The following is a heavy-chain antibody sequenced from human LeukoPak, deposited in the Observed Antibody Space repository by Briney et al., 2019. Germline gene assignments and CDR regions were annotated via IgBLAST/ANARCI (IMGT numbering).Heavy chain of an antibody. Sequence: GGSLRLSCAASGFTFSSYAMSWVRQAPGKGLEWVSGISGRGDNTYYADSVKGRFTISRDNSKNTLYVQVNSLGTEDTAAYYCAKGSYYDSSGSFYFDYWGQGTLVTVSS. CDR2: ISGRGDNT. D-gene: IGHD3-22*01. V-gene: IGHV3-23*01. CDR1: GFTFSSYA. CDR3: AKGSYYDSSGSFYFDY. J-gene: IGHJ4*02.